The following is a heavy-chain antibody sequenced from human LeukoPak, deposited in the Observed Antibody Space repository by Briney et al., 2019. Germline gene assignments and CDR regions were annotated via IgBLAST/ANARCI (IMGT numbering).Heavy chain of an antibody. Sequence: PSETLSLTCTVSGGSISSGDYHWSWIRQPPGKGLEWIGYIYYSGSTYYNPSLKSRVTISVDTSKNQFSLKLSSVTAADTAVYYCARERAIVVVPAAIGSWFDPWGQGTLVTVSS. V-gene: IGHV4-30-4*01. CDR1: GGSISSGDYH. CDR2: IYYSGST. J-gene: IGHJ5*02. CDR3: ARERAIVVVPAAIGSWFDP. D-gene: IGHD2-2*02.